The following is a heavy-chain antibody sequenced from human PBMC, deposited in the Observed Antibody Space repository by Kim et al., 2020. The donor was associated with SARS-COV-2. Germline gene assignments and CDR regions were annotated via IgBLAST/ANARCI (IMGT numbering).Heavy chain of an antibody. D-gene: IGHD3-22*01. CDR3: ATMRATGNFDY. CDR2: INPSGGST. J-gene: IGHJ4*02. Sequence: ASVKVSCKASGYTFTSYYMHWVRQAPGQGLEWMGIINPSGGSTSYAQKFQGRVTMTRDTSTSTVYMELSSLRSEDTAVYYCATMRATGNFDYWGQGTLVTVSS. V-gene: IGHV1-46*01. CDR1: GYTFTSYY.